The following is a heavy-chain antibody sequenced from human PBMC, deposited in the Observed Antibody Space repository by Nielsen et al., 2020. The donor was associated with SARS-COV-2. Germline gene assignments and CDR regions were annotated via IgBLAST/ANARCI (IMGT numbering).Heavy chain of an antibody. CDR2: ISWNSGSI. CDR3: AKLRGASGYDYSDY. V-gene: IGHV3-9*01. Sequence: GGSLRLSCAASGFTFDDYAMHWVRQAPGKGLEWVSGISWNSGSIGYADSVKGRFTISRDNAKNSLYLQMNSLRAEDTALYYCAKLRGASGYDYSDYWGQGTLVTVSS. CDR1: GFTFDDYA. J-gene: IGHJ4*02. D-gene: IGHD5-12*01.